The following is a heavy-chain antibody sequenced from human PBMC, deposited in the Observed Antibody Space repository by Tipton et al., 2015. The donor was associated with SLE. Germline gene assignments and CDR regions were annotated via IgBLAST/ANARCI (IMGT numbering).Heavy chain of an antibody. V-gene: IGHV3-7*01. Sequence: LSLTCAASGFTFSSYWMSWVRQAPGKGLEWVANIKQDGSEKYYVDSVKGRFTISRDNAKNSLYLQMNSLRAEDTAVYYCARGHSPFDYWGQGTLVTVSS. CDR1: GFTFSSYW. CDR3: ARGHSPFDY. CDR2: IKQDGSEK. J-gene: IGHJ4*02.